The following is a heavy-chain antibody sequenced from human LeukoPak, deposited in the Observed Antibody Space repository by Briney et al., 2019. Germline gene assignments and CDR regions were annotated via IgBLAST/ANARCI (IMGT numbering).Heavy chain of an antibody. CDR1: GYSFTSYW. CDR3: ARKGLYYYDSSGYQI. Sequence: GESLKISCKGSGYSFTSYWIGWVRQMPGKCLEWMGIIYPGDSDARYSPSFQGQVTISADKSISTAYLQWSSLKASDTAMYYCARKGLYYYDSSGYQIWGQGTMVTVSS. CDR2: IYPGDSDA. J-gene: IGHJ3*02. V-gene: IGHV5-51*01. D-gene: IGHD3-22*01.